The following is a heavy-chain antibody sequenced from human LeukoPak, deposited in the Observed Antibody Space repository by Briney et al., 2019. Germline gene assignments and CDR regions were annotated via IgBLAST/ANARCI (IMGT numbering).Heavy chain of an antibody. CDR2: ISSGTSGST. J-gene: IGHJ4*02. CDR1: GFAFSSYA. CDR3: ARDRSGIAAAGTDFGY. D-gene: IGHD6-25*01. Sequence: PGGSLRLSCAASGFAFSSYAMSWVRQAPGQGLEWVSTISSGTSGSTYYADSVKGRFTVARDNSKSTLYLQMNSLRAEDTAAYYCARDRSGIAAAGTDFGYGGRGTVVSVSS. V-gene: IGHV3-23*01.